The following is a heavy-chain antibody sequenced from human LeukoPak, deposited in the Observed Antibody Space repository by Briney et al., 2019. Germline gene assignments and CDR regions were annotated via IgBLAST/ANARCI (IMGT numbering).Heavy chain of an antibody. Sequence: SETLSLTCAVYGGSFSGYYWSWIRQPPGKGLEWIWEINHSGSTNYSPSLKSRVTISVDTSKNQFSLKLSSVTAADTAVYYCARLFAWGQGTLVTVSS. CDR2: INHSGST. CDR1: GGSFSGYY. V-gene: IGHV4-34*01. J-gene: IGHJ5*02. CDR3: ARLFA.